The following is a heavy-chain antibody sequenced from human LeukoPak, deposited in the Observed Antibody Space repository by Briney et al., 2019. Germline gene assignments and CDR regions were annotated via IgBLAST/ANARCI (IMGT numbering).Heavy chain of an antibody. D-gene: IGHD5-12*01. CDR1: GYTFTSYD. J-gene: IGHJ3*02. CDR2: MNPNSGNT. Sequence: ASVKVSCKASGYTFTSYDINWVRQATGQGLEWMGWMNPNSGNTGYAQKFQGRVTMTRNTSISTAYMELSSLRSEDTAVYYCAIYWAPGYSGYDYNLGPRAGGAFDIWGQGTMVTVSS. V-gene: IGHV1-8*01. CDR3: AIYWAPGYSGYDYNLGPRAGGAFDI.